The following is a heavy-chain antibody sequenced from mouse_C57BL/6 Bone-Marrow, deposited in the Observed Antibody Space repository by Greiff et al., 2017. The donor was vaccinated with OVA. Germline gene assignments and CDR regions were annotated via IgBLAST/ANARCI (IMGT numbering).Heavy chain of an antibody. CDR1: GYSITSGYY. V-gene: IGHV3-6*01. CDR2: ISYDGSN. J-gene: IGHJ3*01. CDR3: ASTVPFAY. Sequence: DVKLVESGPGLVKPSQSLSLTCSVTGYSITSGYYWNWIRQFPGNKLEWMGYISYDGSNNYNPSLKNRISITHDTSNNQLFLKLNSETTEDTATYYCASTVPFAYWGQGTLVTVSA. D-gene: IGHD1-1*01.